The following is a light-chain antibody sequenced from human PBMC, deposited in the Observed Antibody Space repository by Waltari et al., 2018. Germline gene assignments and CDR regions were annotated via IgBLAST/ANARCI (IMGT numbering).Light chain of an antibody. CDR3: CSYGGSSTFVI. CDR1: SSDVASVNL. V-gene: IGLV2-23*02. CDR2: QVS. J-gene: IGLJ2*01. Sequence: QSALTQPASVSGSPGQSLTISCTGTSSDVASVNLVPWYQQHPNKTPKLMIYQVSKRPSGLSNRFSGSKSGNTSSLTISGLQAEDEAEYYCCSYGGSSTFVIFGGGTKLTVL.